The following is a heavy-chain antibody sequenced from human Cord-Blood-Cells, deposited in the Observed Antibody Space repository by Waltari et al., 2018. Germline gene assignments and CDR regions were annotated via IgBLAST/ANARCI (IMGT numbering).Heavy chain of an antibody. CDR3: ARAVYYYGSGSYYNY. Sequence: QVQLVQSGAEVKKPGASVKVSCKASGYPFTSYAMHWVRQAPGKRLEWMGWINAGKGNTKYSQKFQGRVTITRDTAASTAYMELSSLRSEDTAVYYCARAVYYYGSGSYYNYWGQGTLVTVSS. J-gene: IGHJ4*02. D-gene: IGHD3-10*01. CDR2: INAGKGNT. CDR1: GYPFTSYA. V-gene: IGHV1-3*01.